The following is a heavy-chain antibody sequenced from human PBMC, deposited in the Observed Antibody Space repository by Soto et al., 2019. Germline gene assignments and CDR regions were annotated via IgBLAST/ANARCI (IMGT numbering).Heavy chain of an antibody. CDR1: GFTFSDYS. CDR2: ISRSGSVI. CDR3: AREKINWNYFDF. Sequence: QVRLVESGGGLVKPGGSLRLSCVASGFTFSDYSITWIRQAPGKVLEWISHISRSGSVIYDAGSVKGRLTIPRDNEKKVLYFQMNSLRAEDTGVYYCAREKINWNYFDFWGQGDMVDVSS. J-gene: IGHJ4*02. D-gene: IGHD1-1*01. V-gene: IGHV3-11*01.